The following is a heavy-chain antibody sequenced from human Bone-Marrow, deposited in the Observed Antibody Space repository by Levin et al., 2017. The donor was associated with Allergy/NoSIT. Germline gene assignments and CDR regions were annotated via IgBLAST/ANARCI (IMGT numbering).Heavy chain of an antibody. D-gene: IGHD1-1*01. CDR2: ISYDGSNK. CDR3: ARANFD. Sequence: GGSLRLSCAASGFTFSSYAMHWVRQAPGKGLEWVAVISYDGSNKYYADSVKGRFTISRDNSKNTLYLQMNSLRAEDTAVYYCARANFDWGQGTLVTVSS. CDR1: GFTFSSYA. V-gene: IGHV3-30*04. J-gene: IGHJ4*02.